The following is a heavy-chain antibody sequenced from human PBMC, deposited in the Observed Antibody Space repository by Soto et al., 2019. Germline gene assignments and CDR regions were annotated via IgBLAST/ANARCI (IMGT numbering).Heavy chain of an antibody. CDR3: ARDQWSLTFGDLAGMDV. CDR1: GFSFDIYN. J-gene: IGHJ6*02. CDR2: VSSSSAYI. V-gene: IGHV3-21*01. D-gene: IGHD3-10*01. Sequence: GSLRLSCVASGFSFDIYNMNWVRQAPGKGLEWVASVSSSSAYIYYTDSVKGRFTISRDNAKSSLYLQMNSLRDGDTAVYYCARDQWSLTFGDLAGMDVWGQGTTVTVSS.